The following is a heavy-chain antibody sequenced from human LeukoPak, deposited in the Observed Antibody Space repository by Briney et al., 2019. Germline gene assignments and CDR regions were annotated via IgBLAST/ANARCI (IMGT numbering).Heavy chain of an antibody. V-gene: IGHV3-30*18. Sequence: GGSLRLSCAASGFIFGDYAMHWVRQAPGKGLEWVAAIAFDDADRYYIDSVKGRFTISRDDSKNTLYLQMNSLRAEDTAVYYCAKSMDRGAAPDAFDIWGQGTMVTVSS. J-gene: IGHJ3*02. D-gene: IGHD3-10*01. CDR1: GFIFGDYA. CDR2: IAFDDADR. CDR3: AKSMDRGAAPDAFDI.